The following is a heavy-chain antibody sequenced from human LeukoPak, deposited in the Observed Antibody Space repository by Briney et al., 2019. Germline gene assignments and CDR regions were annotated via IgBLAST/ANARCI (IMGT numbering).Heavy chain of an antibody. V-gene: IGHV3-23*01. Sequence: SGGSLRLSCAASGFTFSSYAMSWVRQAPGKGLEWVSAISGSGGSTYYADSVKGRFTISRDNSKNTLYLQMNSLRAEDTAVYYCAKATPLYCSGGSCYRYFDYWGQGTLVTVSS. CDR3: AKATPLYCSGGSCYRYFDY. CDR2: ISGSGGST. D-gene: IGHD2-15*01. CDR1: GFTFSSYA. J-gene: IGHJ4*02.